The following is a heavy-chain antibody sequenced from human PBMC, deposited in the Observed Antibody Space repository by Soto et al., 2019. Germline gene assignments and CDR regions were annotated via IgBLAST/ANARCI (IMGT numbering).Heavy chain of an antibody. J-gene: IGHJ4*02. D-gene: IGHD3-10*01. CDR3: ARRLVRGVIDY. V-gene: IGHV4-59*08. CDR2: IHYSGST. Sequence: QVQLQESGPGLVKPSETVSLTCTVSGGSISSYYWSWIRQPPGKGLEWIGYIHYSGSTKYDPSLNSRVTISVDTSKNPFSLKLSSVTAADTAVYYCARRLVRGVIDYWGQGTLVTVSS. CDR1: GGSISSYY.